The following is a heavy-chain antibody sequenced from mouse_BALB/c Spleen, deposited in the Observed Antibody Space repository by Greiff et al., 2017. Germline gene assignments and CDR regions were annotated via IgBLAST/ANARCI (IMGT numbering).Heavy chain of an antibody. CDR2: ISSGGGST. Sequence: EVKLQESGGGLVKPGGSLKLSCAASGFAFSSYDMSWVRQTPEKRLEWVAYISSGGGSTYYPDTVKGRFTISRDNAKNTLYLQMSSLKSEDTAMYYCARQRPLYYGYGNFDYWGQGTTLTVSS. CDR1: GFAFSSYD. CDR3: ARQRPLYYGYGNFDY. J-gene: IGHJ2*01. D-gene: IGHD1-2*01. V-gene: IGHV5-12-1*01.